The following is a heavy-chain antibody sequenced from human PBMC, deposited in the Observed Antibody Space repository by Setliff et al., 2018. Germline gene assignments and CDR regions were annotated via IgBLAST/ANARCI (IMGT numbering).Heavy chain of an antibody. D-gene: IGHD2-15*01. CDR2: IYSSGST. CDR3: ASRSGVVEDPPRQVILDDGFDI. J-gene: IGHJ3*02. Sequence: SETLSLTCTVSGGSISSDYWSWIRQPPGKGLEWIGYIYSSGSTKYNPSLKSRVTISVDTSKNQFSLKLNSVTAADTAVYYCASRSGVVEDPPRQVILDDGFDIWGQGTMVTVSS. V-gene: IGHV4-4*08. CDR1: GGSISSDY.